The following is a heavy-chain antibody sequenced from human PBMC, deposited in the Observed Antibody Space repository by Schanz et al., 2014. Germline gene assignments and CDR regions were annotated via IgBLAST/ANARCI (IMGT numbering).Heavy chain of an antibody. Sequence: QAQLMESGGGVVQPGTSLILSCSVSGFSLNTYGIHWFRQPAGKGLEWVAVIWNNGVTKYYADSVRGRFTISRDRFQNTLYLRMSSLRAEDTAVYYCARPRFDYGEVASWGQGTLVTVSS. CDR2: IWNNGVTK. CDR3: ARPRFDYGEVAS. D-gene: IGHD4-17*01. J-gene: IGHJ5*01. CDR1: GFSLNTYG. V-gene: IGHV3-33*01.